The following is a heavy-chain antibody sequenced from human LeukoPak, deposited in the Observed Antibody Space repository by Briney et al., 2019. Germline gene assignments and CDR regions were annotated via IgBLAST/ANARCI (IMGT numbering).Heavy chain of an antibody. V-gene: IGHV3-30*09. CDR2: VSYDGTDT. D-gene: IGHD2-8*01. CDR1: GFTFTNYA. J-gene: IGHJ5*02. CDR3: VRVSGFCTNGVCPSFDP. Sequence: GGSLRLSCAASGFTFTNYAMNWVRQAPGKGLEWVATVSYDGTDTSYADSVKGRFAIFRDDSKNTLYLQMNSLRTEDTAVYYCVRVSGFCTNGVCPSFDPWGQGTLVTVSS.